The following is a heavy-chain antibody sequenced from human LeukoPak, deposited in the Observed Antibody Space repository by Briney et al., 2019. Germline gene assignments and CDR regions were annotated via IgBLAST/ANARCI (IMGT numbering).Heavy chain of an antibody. J-gene: IGHJ5*02. CDR3: ARVGTGYCSGGSCYDNWFDP. V-gene: IGHV1-69*13. Sequence: SVKVSCKASGGTFSSYAISWVRQAPGQGLEWMGGIIPIFGTANYAQKFQGRVTITADESASTAYMELSSLRSEDTAVYYCARVGTGYCSGGSCYDNWFDPWGQGTLVTVSS. CDR1: GGTFSSYA. CDR2: IIPIFGTA. D-gene: IGHD2-15*01.